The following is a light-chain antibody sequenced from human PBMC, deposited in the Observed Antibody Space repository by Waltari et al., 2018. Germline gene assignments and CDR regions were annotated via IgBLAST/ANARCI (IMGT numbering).Light chain of an antibody. CDR1: QNIDHN. V-gene: IGKV3-15*01. CDR3: QQYNRWPPLT. J-gene: IGKJ4*01. CDR2: GAS. Sequence: EVVMTQSPAALSVSPGERVTLSCKASQNIDHNFAWYQQKPGQSPRLLIYGASTRATGVPARFSGSGSGTEFTLTISSLQSEDCAVFYCQQYNRWPPLTFGGGTKVEIK.